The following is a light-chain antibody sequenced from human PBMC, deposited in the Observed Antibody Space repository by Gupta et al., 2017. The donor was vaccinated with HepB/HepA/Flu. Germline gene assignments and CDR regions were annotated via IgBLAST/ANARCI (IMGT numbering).Light chain of an antibody. J-gene: IGLJ2*01. Sequence: QSVLTQPPSVSGAPGQRVTIPCTGSSSNIGAGYDVHWYQRFPGRAPKVLIYGNTNRPSGVPDRFSGSKSGTAASLAISGLQAEDEADYYCQSYDSSLRVVFGGGTKVTVL. CDR3: QSYDSSLRVV. CDR2: GNT. V-gene: IGLV1-40*01. CDR1: SSNIGAGYD.